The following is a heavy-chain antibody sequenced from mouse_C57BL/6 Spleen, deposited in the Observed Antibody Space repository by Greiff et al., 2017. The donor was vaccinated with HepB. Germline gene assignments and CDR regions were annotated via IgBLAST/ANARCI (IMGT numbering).Heavy chain of an antibody. J-gene: IGHJ3*01. CDR3: ARGGLVLAY. Sequence: VQLQQSGPELVKPGASVKIPCKASGYTFTDYNMDWVKQSHGKSLEWIGDINPNNGGTIYNQKFKGKATLTVDKSSSTAYMELRSLTSEDTAVYYCARGGLVLAYWGQGTLVTVSA. V-gene: IGHV1-18*01. CDR1: GYTFTDYN. CDR2: INPNNGGT. D-gene: IGHD1-1*02.